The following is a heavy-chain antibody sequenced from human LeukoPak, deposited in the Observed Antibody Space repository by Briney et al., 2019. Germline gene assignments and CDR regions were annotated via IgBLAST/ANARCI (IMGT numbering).Heavy chain of an antibody. Sequence: GGSLTLSCATSGFTFSDYWLTWVSQAPGKGLEWVANIQQDGSEKYYVDSVKGRFTISRDNVKNSLYLQMNSLRAEDTAVYYCARDRGKVDFWGQGTLVTVSS. J-gene: IGHJ4*02. D-gene: IGHD4-23*01. CDR1: GFTFSDYW. CDR2: IQQDGSEK. V-gene: IGHV3-7*01. CDR3: ARDRGKVDF.